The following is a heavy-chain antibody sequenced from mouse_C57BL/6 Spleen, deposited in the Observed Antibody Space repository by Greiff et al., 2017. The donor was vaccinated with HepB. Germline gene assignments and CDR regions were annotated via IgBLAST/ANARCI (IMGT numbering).Heavy chain of an antibody. CDR1: GFSLTSYA. CDR2: IWTGGGT. CDR3: ARKEDGSSRRYAMDY. V-gene: IGHV2-9-1*01. J-gene: IGHJ4*01. D-gene: IGHD1-1*01. Sequence: VQLVESGPGLVAPSQSLSITCTVSGFSLTSYAISWVRQPPGKGLEWLGVIWTGGGTNYNSALKSRLSISKDNSKRQVFLKMNSLQTDDTARVYCARKEDGSSRRYAMDYGGQGTSVTVSS.